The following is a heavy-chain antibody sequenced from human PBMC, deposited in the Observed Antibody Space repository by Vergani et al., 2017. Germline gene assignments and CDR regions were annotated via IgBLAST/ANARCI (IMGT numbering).Heavy chain of an antibody. Sequence: QVKLVQSGAEVKKPGSSVKVSCKASGGTFSSYAISWVRQAPGQGLEWMGRIIPILGIANYAQKFQGRVTITADKSTSTAYMELSSLRSEETAVYYCARDQGMYYYDSSGYSAEYFQHWGQGTLVTVSS. CDR3: ARDQGMYYYDSSGYSAEYFQH. D-gene: IGHD3-22*01. CDR2: IIPILGIA. CDR1: GGTFSSYA. J-gene: IGHJ1*01. V-gene: IGHV1-69*04.